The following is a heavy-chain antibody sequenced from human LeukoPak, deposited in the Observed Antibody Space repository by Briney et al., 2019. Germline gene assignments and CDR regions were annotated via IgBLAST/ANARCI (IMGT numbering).Heavy chain of an antibody. V-gene: IGHV4-59*08. CDR3: ARHSGPRYSHGYTFDY. D-gene: IGHD5-18*01. J-gene: IGHJ4*02. Sequence: SETLSLTCTVSGDSISTYYWSWIRQPPGKGLEWIGYIYYSGSTNYNPSLKSRVTISVDTSKNQFSLKLNSVTAADTAVYYCARHSGPRYSHGYTFDYWGQGTLVTVSS. CDR2: IYYSGST. CDR1: GDSISTYY.